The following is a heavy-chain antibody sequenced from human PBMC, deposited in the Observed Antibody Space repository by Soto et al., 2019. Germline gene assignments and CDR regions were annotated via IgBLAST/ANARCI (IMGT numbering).Heavy chain of an antibody. CDR1: GYTFTSYY. Sequence: EASVKVSCKASGYTFTSYYMHWVRQAPGQGLEWMGIINPSGGSTSCAQKFQGRVTMTRDTSTSTVYMELSSLRSEDTAVYYCARGSGSGYYYVPFDYWGQGTLVTVSS. CDR2: INPSGGST. D-gene: IGHD3-22*01. CDR3: ARGSGSGYYYVPFDY. V-gene: IGHV1-46*01. J-gene: IGHJ4*02.